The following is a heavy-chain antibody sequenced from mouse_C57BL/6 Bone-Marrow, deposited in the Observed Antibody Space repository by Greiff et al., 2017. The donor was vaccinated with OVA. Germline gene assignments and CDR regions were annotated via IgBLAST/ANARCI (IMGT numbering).Heavy chain of an antibody. D-gene: IGHD2-12*01. CDR2: IDPANGNT. J-gene: IGHJ2*01. V-gene: IGHV14-3*01. CDR1: GFNIKNTY. Sequence: EVQLQQSVAELVRPGASVKLSCTASGFNIKNTYMHWVKQRPEQGLEWIGRIDPANGNTKYAPKFQGKATITAATSSNTAYLQLNSLKSEDTAIYSCARDLAYDEYYFDYWVQGTTLTVSS. CDR3: ARDLAYDEYYFDY.